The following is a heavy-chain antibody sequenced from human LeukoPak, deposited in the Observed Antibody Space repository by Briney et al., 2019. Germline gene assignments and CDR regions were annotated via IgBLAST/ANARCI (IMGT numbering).Heavy chain of an antibody. Sequence: GGSLRLSCAASGFTFSSYAMHWVRQAPGRGLEWVAVISYDGSNKYYADSVKGRFTISRDNSKNTLYLQMNSLRSVTAADTAVYYCARSSRRHSLRVFGVVTKDQYYFDSWGQGTLVTVSS. CDR2: ISYDGSNK. CDR3: ARSSRRHSLRVFGVVTKDQYYFDS. D-gene: IGHD3-3*01. CDR1: GFTFSSYA. J-gene: IGHJ4*02. V-gene: IGHV3-30*04.